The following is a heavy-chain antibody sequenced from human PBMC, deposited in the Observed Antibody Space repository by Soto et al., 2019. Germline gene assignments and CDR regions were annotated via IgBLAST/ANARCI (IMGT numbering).Heavy chain of an antibody. J-gene: IGHJ4*02. V-gene: IGHV3-21*01. CDR3: ARGEYNSGWYIDY. CDR2: ISGSSSYI. Sequence: GGSLRLSCAASGFTFSSYTMNWVRQAPGKGLEWVSSISGSSSYIFYADSVKGRFTISRDNAKNSLYLQMNSLRAEDTAVYYCARGEYNSGWYIDYWGQGTLVTVSS. D-gene: IGHD6-19*01. CDR1: GFTFSSYT.